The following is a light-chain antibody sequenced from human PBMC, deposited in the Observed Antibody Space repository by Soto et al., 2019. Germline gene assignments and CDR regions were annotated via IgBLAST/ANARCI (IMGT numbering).Light chain of an antibody. CDR3: SSYAGSSTFVV. CDR2: EVS. J-gene: IGLJ2*01. V-gene: IGLV2-14*01. CDR1: SSDIGGHNY. Sequence: QSALTQPASVSGSPGQSITISCTGTSSDIGGHNYVSWYQHHPGKAPKLMIYEVSNRPSGVSNRFSGSKSGNTASLTISGLQADDEADYYCSSYAGSSTFVVFGGGTKLTVL.